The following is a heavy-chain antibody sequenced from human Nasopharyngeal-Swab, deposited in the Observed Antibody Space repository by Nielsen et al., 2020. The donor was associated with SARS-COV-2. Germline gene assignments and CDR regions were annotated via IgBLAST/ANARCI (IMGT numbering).Heavy chain of an antibody. Sequence: WIRQSPSRGLEWLGRTYYRSKWYNDYAVSVKSRITINPDTSKNQFSLQLNSVTPEDTAVYYCARDRGSSWPCYYYYGMDVWGQGTTVTVSS. J-gene: IGHJ6*02. V-gene: IGHV6-1*01. D-gene: IGHD6-13*01. CDR3: ARDRGSSWPCYYYYGMDV. CDR2: TYYRSKWYN.